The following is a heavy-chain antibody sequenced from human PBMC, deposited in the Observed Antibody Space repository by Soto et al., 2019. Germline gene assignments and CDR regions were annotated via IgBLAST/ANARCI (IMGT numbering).Heavy chain of an antibody. V-gene: IGHV1-69*01. CDR1: GGTFSSYA. CDR2: IIPIFGTA. D-gene: IGHD3-3*01. J-gene: IGHJ6*02. CDR3: ARDDDFWSGYRNGYSYYGMDV. Sequence: QVQLVQSGAEVKKPGSSVKVSCKASGGTFSSYAISWVRQAPGQGLEWMGGIIPIFGTANYAQKFQGRVTITAAESTSTAYMELSSLRSEDTAVYYCARDDDFWSGYRNGYSYYGMDVWGQGTTVTVSS.